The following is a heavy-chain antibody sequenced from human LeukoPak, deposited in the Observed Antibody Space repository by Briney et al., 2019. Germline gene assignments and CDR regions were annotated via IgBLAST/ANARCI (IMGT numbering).Heavy chain of an antibody. CDR1: GSPITAYY. J-gene: IGHJ4*02. CDR2: INPKSGGT. CDR3: ARDWTGGSHDY. V-gene: IGHV1-2*06. Sequence: ASVKVSFKASGSPITAYYIHWVRRAPGQGHEWMGQINPKSGGTKYAQKFQGRVTMTRDTSSNTAYMELSGLRSDDTTMYYCARDWTGGSHDYWGQGTLVTVSS. D-gene: IGHD1-26*01.